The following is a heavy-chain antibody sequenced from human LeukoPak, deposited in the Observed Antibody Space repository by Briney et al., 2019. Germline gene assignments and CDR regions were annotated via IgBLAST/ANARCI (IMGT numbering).Heavy chain of an antibody. D-gene: IGHD6-19*01. CDR3: ATQEGYDSGWYYFDY. J-gene: IGHJ4*02. CDR1: GFTFSSYA. CDR2: ISYDGSNK. V-gene: IGHV3-30-3*01. Sequence: QPGGSLRLSCAASGFTFSSYAMHWVRQAPGKGLEWVAVISYDGSNKYYADSVKGRFTISRDNSKNTLYLQMDSLRAEDTAVYYCATQEGYDSGWYYFDYWGQGTLVTVSS.